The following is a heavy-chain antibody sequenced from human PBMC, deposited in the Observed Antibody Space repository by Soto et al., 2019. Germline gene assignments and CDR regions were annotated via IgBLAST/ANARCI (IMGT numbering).Heavy chain of an antibody. D-gene: IGHD3-10*01. J-gene: IGHJ5*02. V-gene: IGHV3-73*01. Sequence: PGGSLRLSCAASGFTFSGSAMHWVRQASGKGLEWVGRIRSKANSYATAYAASVKGRFTISRDDSKNTAYLQMNSLKTEDTAVYYCTRGTMVRGVIIDNWFDPWGQGTLVTVYS. CDR1: GFTFSGSA. CDR2: IRSKANSYAT. CDR3: TRGTMVRGVIIDNWFDP.